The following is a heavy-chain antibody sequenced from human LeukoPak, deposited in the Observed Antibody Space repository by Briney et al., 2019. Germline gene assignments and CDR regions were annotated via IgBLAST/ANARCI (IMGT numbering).Heavy chain of an antibody. V-gene: IGHV3-30*03. CDR3: ARPLPYSGSYYAY. J-gene: IGHJ4*02. D-gene: IGHD1-26*01. CDR2: ISYDGSNK. Sequence: PGRSLRLSCAASGFTFSSYGMHWARQAPGKGLEWVAVISYDGSNKYYADSVKGRFTISRDNSKNTLYLQMNSLRAEDTAVYYCARPLPYSGSYYAYWGQGTLVTVSS. CDR1: GFTFSSYG.